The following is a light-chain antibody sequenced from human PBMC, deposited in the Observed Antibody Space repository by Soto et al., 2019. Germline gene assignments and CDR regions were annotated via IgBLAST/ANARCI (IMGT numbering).Light chain of an antibody. V-gene: IGKV3-11*01. CDR2: DAS. CDR1: QSVSSY. J-gene: IGKJ4*01. Sequence: EIVLTQSPATLFLSPGERATLSCRASQSVSSYLAWYQQKPGQAPRLLIYDASNRATGIPARFSGSGSGTDFTLTISSLEPEDFALHYCQQRSNWPPLTFGGGTQEAIK. CDR3: QQRSNWPPLT.